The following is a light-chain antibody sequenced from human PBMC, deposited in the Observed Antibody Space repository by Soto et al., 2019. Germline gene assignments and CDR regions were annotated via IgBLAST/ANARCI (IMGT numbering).Light chain of an antibody. V-gene: IGKV2-30*01. J-gene: IGKJ1*01. Sequence: DVVMNQSPLSLPVTRGQAASISCWSSRSLVYSDGNAYLNWFHQRPGQSPRRLIYKASKRHSGVPDRSSGDGSGTYFKLQTNRLEAEDVGNYYCMQGTTWPPTFDQGTRVLIK. CDR2: KAS. CDR3: MQGTTWPPT. CDR1: RSLVYSDGNAY.